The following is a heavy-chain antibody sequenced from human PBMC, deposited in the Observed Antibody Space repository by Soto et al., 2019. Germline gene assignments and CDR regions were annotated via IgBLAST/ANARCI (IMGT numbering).Heavy chain of an antibody. CDR2: VSANNGHT. V-gene: IGHV1-18*01. D-gene: IGHD2-8*01. J-gene: IGHJ6*02. CDR1: GFTFSNYG. CDR3: ARDIESVTAKHFFYYYAMDV. Sequence: ASVKVSCKASGFTFSNYGLNWVRQAPGQGLEWMGWVSANNGHTDYAQNLQGRVSMTTDTSTSTAYMELRGLTFDDTAVYYCARDIESVTAKHFFYYYAMDVWGQGTTVTVSS.